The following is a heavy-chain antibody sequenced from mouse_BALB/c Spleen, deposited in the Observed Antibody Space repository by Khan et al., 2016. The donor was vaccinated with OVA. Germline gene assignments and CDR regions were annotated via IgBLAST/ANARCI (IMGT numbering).Heavy chain of an antibody. CDR2: INPSNGYT. CDR3: VRDWGYHRYDSWFAY. J-gene: IGHJ3*01. D-gene: IGHD2-14*01. CDR1: GYTFTSYT. V-gene: IGHV1-4*01. Sequence: QVQLQQSGAELARPGASVKMSCKASGYTFTSYTIHWIKKRPGQGLEWIGYINPSNGYTNYNQKFKDKATLTTDKSSTTAYLQLSSLTSDDSAVLNCVRDWGYHRYDSWFAYWGQGTLVTVSA.